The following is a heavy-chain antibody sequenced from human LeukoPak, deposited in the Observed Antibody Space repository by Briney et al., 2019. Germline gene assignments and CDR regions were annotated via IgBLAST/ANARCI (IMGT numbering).Heavy chain of an antibody. D-gene: IGHD1-26*01. Sequence: AASVKVSCKASGYTFTSYYMHWVRRAPGQGLEWMGIINPSGGSTSYAQKFQGRVTMTRDMSTSTVYMELSSLRSEDTAVYYCARDRGSGSYLVWYFDYWGQGTLVTVSS. V-gene: IGHV1-46*01. CDR3: ARDRGSGSYLVWYFDY. J-gene: IGHJ4*02. CDR2: INPSGGST. CDR1: GYTFTSYY.